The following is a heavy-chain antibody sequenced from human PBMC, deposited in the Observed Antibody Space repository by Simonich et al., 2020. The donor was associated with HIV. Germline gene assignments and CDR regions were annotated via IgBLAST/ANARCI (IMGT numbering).Heavy chain of an antibody. CDR3: ARDPNSSGYYTGGWFDP. V-gene: IGHV1-2*06. D-gene: IGHD3-3*01. CDR2: INPKSGGT. Sequence: GASVKVSCEASGYPFTGYYIHGVRQAPGQGLEWMGRINPKSGGTNYAQKFQGRVTMTRDTSISTAYMELSRLRSDDTAVYYCARDPNSSGYYTGGWFDPWGQGTLVTVFS. J-gene: IGHJ5*02. CDR1: GYPFTGYY.